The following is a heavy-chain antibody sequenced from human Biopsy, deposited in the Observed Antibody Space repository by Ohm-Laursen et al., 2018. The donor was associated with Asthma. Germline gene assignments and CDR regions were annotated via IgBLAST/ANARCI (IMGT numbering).Heavy chain of an antibody. CDR3: ARTYYDFLTGQVNDAFDI. Sequence: ASVKASCKASGYTFINYAIHWVRQAPGQRLEWMGWINAGNGNTKYSQKFQGRVTITRDTSASTAYMELSSLRSEDTAVYYCARTYYDFLTGQVNDAFDIWGQGTMVTVSS. J-gene: IGHJ3*02. CDR2: INAGNGNT. D-gene: IGHD3-9*01. V-gene: IGHV1-3*01. CDR1: GYTFINYA.